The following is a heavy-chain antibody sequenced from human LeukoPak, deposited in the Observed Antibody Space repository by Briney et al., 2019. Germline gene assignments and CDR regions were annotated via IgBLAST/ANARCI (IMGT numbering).Heavy chain of an antibody. J-gene: IGHJ4*02. Sequence: SETLSLTCAVYSGSFSSYYWGWIRQPPGKGLEWIGEINHSGSTNYNPSLKSRVTISVDTSKNQFSLKLSSVTAADTAVYYCARDYYDSSGYFDYWGQGTLVTVSS. CDR3: ARDYYDSSGYFDY. CDR2: INHSGST. D-gene: IGHD3-22*01. CDR1: SGSFSSYY. V-gene: IGHV4-34*01.